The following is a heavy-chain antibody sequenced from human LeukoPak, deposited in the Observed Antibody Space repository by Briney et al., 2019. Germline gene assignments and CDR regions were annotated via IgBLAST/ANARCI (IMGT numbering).Heavy chain of an antibody. CDR2: IKRDGSEK. D-gene: IGHD6-13*01. J-gene: IGHJ4*02. CDR3: AILRVAAGSYYFDY. V-gene: IGHV3-7*01. CDR1: GFTFSSYW. Sequence: GGSLRLSCVASGFTFSSYWMSWVRQAPGKGLEWVANIKRDGSEKYYVDSVKGRFTISRDNAKNSLYLQMNSLRAEDTAVYYCAILRVAAGSYYFDYWGQGTLVTVSS.